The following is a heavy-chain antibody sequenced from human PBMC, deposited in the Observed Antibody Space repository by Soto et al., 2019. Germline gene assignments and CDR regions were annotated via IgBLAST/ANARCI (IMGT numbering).Heavy chain of an antibody. V-gene: IGHV1-3*01. Sequence: ASVKVSCKASGYTFTSYAMHWVRQAPGQRLEWMGWINAGNGNTKYSQKFQGRVTITRDTSASTAYMELSSLRSEDTAMYYCARDVHAGIYYDTNGGFDYWGQGTLVTVSS. D-gene: IGHD3-22*01. CDR1: GYTFTSYA. CDR2: INAGNGNT. CDR3: ARDVHAGIYYDTNGGFDY. J-gene: IGHJ4*02.